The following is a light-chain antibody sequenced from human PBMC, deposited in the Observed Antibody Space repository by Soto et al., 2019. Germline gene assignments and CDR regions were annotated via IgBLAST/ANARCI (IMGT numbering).Light chain of an antibody. CDR2: SNN. V-gene: IGLV1-44*01. CDR1: SSNIGGNT. CDR3: ATWDDSLNAVV. J-gene: IGLJ2*01. Sequence: QSVLTQPPSASGTPGQRVTISCSGSSSNIGGNTVNWYQQVPGTAPKLLMLSNNQRPSGVPDRFSGSKSGSSASLAISGLQSEDEADYYCATWDDSLNAVVFGGGTKLTVL.